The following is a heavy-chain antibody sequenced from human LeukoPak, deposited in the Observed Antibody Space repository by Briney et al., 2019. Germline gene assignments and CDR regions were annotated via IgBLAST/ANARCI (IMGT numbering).Heavy chain of an antibody. CDR2: IIPIFGTA. V-gene: IGHV1-69*05. CDR1: GGTFSSYA. J-gene: IGHJ4*02. Sequence: SVKVFCKASGGTFSSYAISWVRQAPGQGLEWMGRIIPIFGTANYAQKFQGRVTITTDESTSTAYMELSSLRSEDTAVYYCAREQYSSSDLDYWGQGTLVTVSS. CDR3: AREQYSSSDLDY. D-gene: IGHD6-6*01.